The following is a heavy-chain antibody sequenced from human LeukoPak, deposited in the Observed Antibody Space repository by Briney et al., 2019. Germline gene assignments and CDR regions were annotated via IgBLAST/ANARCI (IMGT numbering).Heavy chain of an antibody. CDR2: ISSSSSYI. V-gene: IGHV3-21*01. Sequence: GGSLRLCCAASGFTFSSYSMNWGRQAPGKGLEWVSSISSSSSYIYYADSVKGRFTISRDNAKNSLYLQMNSLRAEDTAVYYCARDIGGDRGYFDYWGQGTLVTVSS. D-gene: IGHD2-21*02. J-gene: IGHJ4*02. CDR3: ARDIGGDRGYFDY. CDR1: GFTFSSYS.